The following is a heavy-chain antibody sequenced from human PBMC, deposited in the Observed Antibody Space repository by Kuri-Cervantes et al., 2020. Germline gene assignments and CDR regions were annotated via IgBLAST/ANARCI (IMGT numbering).Heavy chain of an antibody. Sequence: ASVKVSCKASGYTFTSYDINWVRQATGQGLEWMGWISAYNGNTNYAQKLQGRVTMTTDTSTSTAYMELRSLRSDDTAVYYCARDRSNLAVAGDFDYWGQGTLVTVSS. V-gene: IGHV1-18*01. CDR3: ARDRSNLAVAGDFDY. J-gene: IGHJ4*02. D-gene: IGHD6-19*01. CDR2: ISAYNGNT. CDR1: GYTFTSYD.